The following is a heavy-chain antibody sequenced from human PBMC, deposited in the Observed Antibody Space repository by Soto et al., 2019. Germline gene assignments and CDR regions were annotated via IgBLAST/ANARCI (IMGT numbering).Heavy chain of an antibody. Sequence: GGSLRLSCAASGFTFSSYGMHWVRQAPGKGLEWVAVIWYDGSNKYYADSVKGRFTISRDNSKNTLYLQMNSLRAEDTAVYYCARGDGSTSCYDGCAFAIWAQGPMVTGSS. CDR2: IWYDGSNK. V-gene: IGHV3-33*01. J-gene: IGHJ3*02. CDR3: ARGDGSTSCYDGCAFAI. D-gene: IGHD2-2*01. CDR1: GFTFSSYG.